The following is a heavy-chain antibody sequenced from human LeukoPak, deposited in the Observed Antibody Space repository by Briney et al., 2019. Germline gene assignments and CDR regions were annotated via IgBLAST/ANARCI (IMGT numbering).Heavy chain of an antibody. CDR2: INGDSSTI. Sequence: GGSLRLSCAASGFTFSSQSINWVRQAPGKGLEWVSYINGDSSTIYYADSVKGRFTISRDNAKNSLYLQMNGLRAEDTAVYSCARVKAGYYYYMDVWGKGTTVTVSS. J-gene: IGHJ6*03. V-gene: IGHV3-48*01. CDR3: ARVKAGYYYYMDV. D-gene: IGHD3-10*01. CDR1: GFTFSSQS.